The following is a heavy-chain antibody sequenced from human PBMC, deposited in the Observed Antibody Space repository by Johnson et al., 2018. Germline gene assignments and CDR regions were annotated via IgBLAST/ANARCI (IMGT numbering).Heavy chain of an antibody. CDR3: AKELDWGNGALDI. CDR2: ISYDGSNK. D-gene: IGHD3/OR15-3a*01. Sequence: VQLVESGGGVVQPGRSLRLSCAASGFTFSSYGMHWVRQAPGKGLEWVAVISYDGSNKYYADSVKGRFTISRGNSKNTLYLQMNSLRAEDTAVYYCAKELDWGNGALDIWGQGTMVTVSS. J-gene: IGHJ3*02. V-gene: IGHV3-30*18. CDR1: GFTFSSYG.